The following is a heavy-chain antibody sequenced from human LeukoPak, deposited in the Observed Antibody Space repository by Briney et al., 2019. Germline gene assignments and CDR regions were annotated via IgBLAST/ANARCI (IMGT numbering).Heavy chain of an antibody. V-gene: IGHV4-4*07. CDR2: IYTSGST. J-gene: IGHJ3*02. CDR1: GGSISSYY. D-gene: IGHD2-2*01. Sequence: SETLSLTCTVSGGSISSYYWSWIRQPAGKGLEWIGRIYTSGSTNYNPSLKSRVTMSVDTSKNQFSLKLSSVTAAATAVYYCARYCSSTSCHDAFDIWGQGTMVTVSS. CDR3: ARYCSSTSCHDAFDI.